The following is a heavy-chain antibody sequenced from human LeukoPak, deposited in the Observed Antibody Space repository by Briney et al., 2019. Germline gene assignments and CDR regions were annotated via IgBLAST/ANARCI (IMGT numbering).Heavy chain of an antibody. Sequence: GGSLRLSCAASGFTFSSYTMNWVRQAPGKGLEWVSYISSSSSTIDYADSVKGRLTTSRDNAKDSLYLQMNSLRDEDTAVYYCARTAYYDISTGYPYYFDYWGQGTLVTVSS. V-gene: IGHV3-48*02. CDR3: ARTAYYDISTGYPYYFDY. CDR1: GFTFSSYT. D-gene: IGHD3-9*01. CDR2: ISSSSSTI. J-gene: IGHJ4*02.